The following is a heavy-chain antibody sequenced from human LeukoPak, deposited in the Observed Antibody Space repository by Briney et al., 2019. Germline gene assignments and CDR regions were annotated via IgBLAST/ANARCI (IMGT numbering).Heavy chain of an antibody. Sequence: GSLRLSCAASGFTFSSYAMTWVRQAPGKGLEWVSAISASGATTSYADSVKGRFTVSRDNSKDTLYLQMNSLRAEDTAVYYCARGRSTRLSLFDYWGQGTLVTVSS. CDR2: ISASGATT. CDR3: ARGRSTRLSLFDY. V-gene: IGHV3-23*01. J-gene: IGHJ4*02. D-gene: IGHD4/OR15-4a*01. CDR1: GFTFSSYA.